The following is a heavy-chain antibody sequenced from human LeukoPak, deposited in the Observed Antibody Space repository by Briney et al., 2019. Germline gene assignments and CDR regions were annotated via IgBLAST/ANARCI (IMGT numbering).Heavy chain of an antibody. CDR2: ISYHGINK. V-gene: IGHV3-30*03. D-gene: IGHD1-1*01. Sequence: PGGSLRLSCAASGFSFDDYGMHWVRQAPGKGLEWVAVISYHGINKFYADSVKGRFTISRDNAKNSLYLQMNSLRAEDTAVYYCAMGTVTTWGQGTLVTVSS. CDR3: AMGTVTT. CDR1: GFSFDDYG. J-gene: IGHJ5*02.